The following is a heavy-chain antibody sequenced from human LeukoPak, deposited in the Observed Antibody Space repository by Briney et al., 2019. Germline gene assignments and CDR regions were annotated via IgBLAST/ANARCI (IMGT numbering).Heavy chain of an antibody. D-gene: IGHD5/OR15-5a*01. Sequence: PGRSLRLSCAASGFTFSSYAMHWVRQAPGKGLEWVAVISYDGSNKYYADSVKGRFTISRDNSKNTLYLQMNSLRAEDTAVYYCAKARPRVSFDYWAREPWSPSPQ. CDR1: GFTFSSYA. CDR2: ISYDGSNK. CDR3: AKARPRVSFDY. J-gene: IGHJ4*02. V-gene: IGHV3-30*04.